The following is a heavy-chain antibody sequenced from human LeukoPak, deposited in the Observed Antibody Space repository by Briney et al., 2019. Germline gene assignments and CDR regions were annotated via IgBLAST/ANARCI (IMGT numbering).Heavy chain of an antibody. J-gene: IGHJ6*03. Sequence: GGSPRLSCAASGFTFSSYSMNWVRQAPGKGLEWVSSISSSSSYIYYADSVKGRFTISRDNAKNSLYLQMNSLRAEDTAVYYCATSPRYYYYMDVWGKGTTVTVSS. V-gene: IGHV3-21*01. CDR3: ATSPRYYYYMDV. CDR2: ISSSSSYI. CDR1: GFTFSSYS. D-gene: IGHD3-16*01.